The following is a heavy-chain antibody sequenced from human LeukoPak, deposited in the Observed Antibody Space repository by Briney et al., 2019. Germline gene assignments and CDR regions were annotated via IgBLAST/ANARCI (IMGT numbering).Heavy chain of an antibody. D-gene: IGHD6-13*01. Sequence: SETLSVTCTVSGGSISSYYWSWIRQPPGKGLEWIGYIYYSGSTNYNPSLKSRVTISVDTSKNQFSLKLSSVTAADTAVYYCARERIAAAAEDYWRQGTLVTVSS. CDR2: IYYSGST. J-gene: IGHJ4*02. CDR1: GGSISSYY. CDR3: ARERIAAAAEDY. V-gene: IGHV4-59*01.